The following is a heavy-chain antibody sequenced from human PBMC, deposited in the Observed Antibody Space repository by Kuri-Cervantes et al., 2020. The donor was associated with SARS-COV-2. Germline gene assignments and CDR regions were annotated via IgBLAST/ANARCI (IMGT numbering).Heavy chain of an antibody. CDR1: GFTFSSYA. J-gene: IGHJ6*02. Sequence: LSLTCAASGFTFSSYAMHWVRQAPGKGLEWVAVISYDGSNKYYADSVKGRFTISRDNSKNTLYLQMNSLRAEDTAVYYCARATGFKIIAVAGTGDYYYGMDVWGQGTTVTVSS. D-gene: IGHD6-19*01. CDR3: ARATGFKIIAVAGTGDYYYGMDV. V-gene: IGHV3-30-3*01. CDR2: ISYDGSNK.